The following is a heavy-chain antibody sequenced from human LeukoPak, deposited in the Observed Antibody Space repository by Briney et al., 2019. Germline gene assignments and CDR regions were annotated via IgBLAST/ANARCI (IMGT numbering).Heavy chain of an antibody. Sequence: ASVKVSCKASGYTFTSYGISWVRQAPGQGLEWMGWINPNSGGTNYAQKFQGWVTMTRDTSISTAYMELSRLRSDDTAVYYCARGARGVEQQLVPGRYWGQGTLVTVSS. CDR1: GYTFTSYG. J-gene: IGHJ4*02. CDR3: ARGARGVEQQLVPGRY. V-gene: IGHV1-2*04. CDR2: INPNSGGT. D-gene: IGHD6-13*01.